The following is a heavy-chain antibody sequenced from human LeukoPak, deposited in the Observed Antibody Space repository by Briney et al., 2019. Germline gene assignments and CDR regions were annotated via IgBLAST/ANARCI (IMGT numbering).Heavy chain of an antibody. J-gene: IGHJ4*02. V-gene: IGHV1-18*01. Sequence: ASVKVSCKASGYTFTSYGISWVRQAPGQGLEWMGWINPYNGNTNYAQKLRGRVTITTDTSTSTAYMELRSLRSDDTAVYYCARVAAADYFDYWGQGTLVTVSS. CDR1: GYTFTSYG. D-gene: IGHD6-13*01. CDR3: ARVAAADYFDY. CDR2: INPYNGNT.